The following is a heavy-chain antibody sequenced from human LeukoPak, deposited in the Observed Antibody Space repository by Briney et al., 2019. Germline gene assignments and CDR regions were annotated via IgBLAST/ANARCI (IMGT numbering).Heavy chain of an antibody. CDR1: GYTFISYY. V-gene: IGHV1-46*01. D-gene: IGHD1-26*01. CDR3: ARGFPGGEWELLIGFDY. CDR2: INPSGGST. Sequence: ASVKVSCKASGYTFISYYMHWVRQAPGQGLEWMGIINPSGGSTSYAQKFQGRVTMTRDTSTSTVYMELSSLRSEDTAVYYCARGFPGGEWELLIGFDYWGQGTLVTVSS. J-gene: IGHJ4*02.